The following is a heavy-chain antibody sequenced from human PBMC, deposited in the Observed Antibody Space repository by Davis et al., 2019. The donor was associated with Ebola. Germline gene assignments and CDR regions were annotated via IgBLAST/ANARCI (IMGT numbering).Heavy chain of an antibody. J-gene: IGHJ4*02. CDR3: ARGDYVWGSYRSRIDY. D-gene: IGHD3-16*02. Sequence: PGGSLRLSCAASGFTFSSYSMNWVRQAPGKGLEWVSSISSSSSYIYYADSVKGRFTISRDNAKNSLYLQMNSLRAEDTAVYYCARGDYVWGSYRSRIDYWGRGTLVTVSS. CDR2: ISSSSSYI. V-gene: IGHV3-21*01. CDR1: GFTFSSYS.